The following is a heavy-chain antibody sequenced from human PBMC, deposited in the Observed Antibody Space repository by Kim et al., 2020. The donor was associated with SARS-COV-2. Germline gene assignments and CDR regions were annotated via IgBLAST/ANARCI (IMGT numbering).Heavy chain of an antibody. J-gene: IGHJ6*02. CDR3: ARVRGAAGPFDYYYYGMDV. CDR1: GFTFSDYY. Sequence: GGSLRLSCAASGFTFSDYYMSWIRQAPGKGLEWVSYISSSGSTIYYADSVKGRFTISRDNAKNSLYLQMNSLRAEDTAVYYCARVRGAAGPFDYYYYGMDVWRQGTTVPVSS. V-gene: IGHV3-11*01. CDR2: ISSSGSTI. D-gene: IGHD6-13*01.